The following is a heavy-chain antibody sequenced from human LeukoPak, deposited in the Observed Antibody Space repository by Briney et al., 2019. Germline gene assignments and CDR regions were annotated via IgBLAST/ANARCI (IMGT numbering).Heavy chain of an antibody. J-gene: IGHJ4*02. CDR2: INPSGGNT. CDR3: ARGQQWLEAFDY. CDR1: GYTFTSYY. V-gene: IGHV1-46*01. D-gene: IGHD6-19*01. Sequence: GASVKVSCKASGYTFTSYYMHWVRQAPGQGLEWMGIINPSGGNTNYAQKFQGRVTMTRDTSTSTVYMELSSLRSEDTAVYYCARGQQWLEAFDYWGLGTLVTVSS.